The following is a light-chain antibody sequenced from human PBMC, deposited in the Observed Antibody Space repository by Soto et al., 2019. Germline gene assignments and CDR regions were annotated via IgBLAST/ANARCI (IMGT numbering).Light chain of an antibody. Sequence: IQVTQSPSSLSASMGDRVTMSCRASETISTFLNWYRHKPGKAPKLLISAASRLQSGVPPRFSGSGSGTDFTLTINSLRPEDFASYYCQQSYSSSPITFGPGTRLEIK. CDR1: ETISTF. CDR2: AAS. J-gene: IGKJ5*01. CDR3: QQSYSSSPIT. V-gene: IGKV1-39*01.